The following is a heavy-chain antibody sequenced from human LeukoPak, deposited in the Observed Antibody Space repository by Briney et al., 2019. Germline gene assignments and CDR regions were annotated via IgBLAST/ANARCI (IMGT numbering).Heavy chain of an antibody. V-gene: IGHV3-23*01. J-gene: IGHJ4*02. CDR3: AKGSSADITSAINY. D-gene: IGHD3-16*01. CDR2: FSASYEIT. Sequence: GGSLRLSCADSGFTFINSAMNWVRQGPGKGVEWVSGFSASYEITYYASSFKGRFTISRYSSNNTLFLQINSLRAADTAAYYCAKGSSADITSAINYWGQGTLVTVSS. CDR1: GFTFINSA.